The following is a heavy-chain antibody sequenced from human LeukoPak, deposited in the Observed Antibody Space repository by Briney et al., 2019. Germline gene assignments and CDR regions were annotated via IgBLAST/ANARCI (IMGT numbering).Heavy chain of an antibody. V-gene: IGHV3-23*01. D-gene: IGHD5-18*01. CDR2: ISGSGGST. CDR1: GFTLSSYA. CDR3: AKDRARSYGYGL. J-gene: IGHJ4*02. Sequence: GGSLRLSCAASGFTLSSYAMSWVRQAPGKGLEWVSAISGSGGSTYYADSVKGRFTISRDNSKNTLYLQMNSLRAEDTAVYYCAKDRARSYGYGLWGQGTLVTVSS.